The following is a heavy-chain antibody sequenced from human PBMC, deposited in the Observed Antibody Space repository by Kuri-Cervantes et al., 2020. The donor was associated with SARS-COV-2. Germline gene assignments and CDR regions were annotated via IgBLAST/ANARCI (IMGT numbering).Heavy chain of an antibody. CDR2: IIPIFGTT. CDR1: GGSFSNYV. D-gene: IGHD6-13*01. V-gene: IGHV1-69*13. J-gene: IGHJ4*02. CDR3: AREIWYSSSLHYFDY. Sequence: SVKVSCKASGGSFSNYVISWVRQAPGQGLEWMGRIIPIFGTTNFAQRFQGRVTITADESASTAYMELSSLRSEDMAVYYCAREIWYSSSLHYFDYWGQGTLVTVSS.